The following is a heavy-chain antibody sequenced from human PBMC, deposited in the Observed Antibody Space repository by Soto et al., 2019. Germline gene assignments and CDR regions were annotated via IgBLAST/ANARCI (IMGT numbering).Heavy chain of an antibody. Sequence: QVQLVESGGGVVQPGRSLRLSCAASGFTFSSYGMHWVRQAPGKGLEWVAVISYDGSNKYYADSVKGRFTISRDNSKNTLYLQMNSLRAEDTAVYYCAKEWVHDSSGWSFDYWGQGTLVTASS. CDR2: ISYDGSNK. J-gene: IGHJ4*02. CDR1: GFTFSSYG. CDR3: AKEWVHDSSGWSFDY. D-gene: IGHD3-22*01. V-gene: IGHV3-30*18.